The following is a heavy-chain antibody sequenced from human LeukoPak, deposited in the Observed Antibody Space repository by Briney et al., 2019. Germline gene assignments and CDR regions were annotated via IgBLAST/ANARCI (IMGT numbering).Heavy chain of an antibody. V-gene: IGHV3-48*03. Sequence: GGSLRRSCAASGFTFSSYEMMWVPPAPGKGRVGVSYISSSGSTIYYADSVKGRFTISRDNAKNSLYLQMNSLSAEDTAVYYCAKGTVRSCSGPSCYPLDSWGQGTLVTVSS. CDR2: ISSSGSTI. CDR1: GFTFSSYE. D-gene: IGHD2-15*01. J-gene: IGHJ4*02. CDR3: AKGTVRSCSGPSCYPLDS.